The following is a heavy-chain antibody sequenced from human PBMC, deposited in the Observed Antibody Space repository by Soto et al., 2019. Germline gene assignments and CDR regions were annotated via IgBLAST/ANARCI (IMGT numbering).Heavy chain of an antibody. D-gene: IGHD6-13*01. CDR3: AAGEASSRNLAPYYLDF. V-gene: IGHV4-59*01. CDR1: GGSMRNYF. J-gene: IGHJ4*02. CDR2: IHYSGATSFFP. Sequence: SETLSLTCTVSGGSMRNYFWTWIRQPPGKGLEWIGYIHYSGATSFFPSYNPSLRSRVTISEGTSKNQFSLKLLSVTTADTAVYFCAAGEASSRNLAPYYLDFWGQGTLVTVSS.